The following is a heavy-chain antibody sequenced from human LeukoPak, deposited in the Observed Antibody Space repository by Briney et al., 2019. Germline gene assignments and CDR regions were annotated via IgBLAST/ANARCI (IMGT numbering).Heavy chain of an antibody. J-gene: IGHJ6*02. CDR3: ARLPSGSYYGMDV. CDR2: IYYSGST. D-gene: IGHD1-26*01. V-gene: IGHV4-59*08. Sequence: SETLSLTCTVSGGSISSYYWSWIRQPPGKGLEWIGYIYYSGSTNYNPSLKSRVTISVDTSKNQFSLKLSSVTAADTAVYYCARLPSGSYYGMDVWGQGTTVTVSS. CDR1: GGSISSYY.